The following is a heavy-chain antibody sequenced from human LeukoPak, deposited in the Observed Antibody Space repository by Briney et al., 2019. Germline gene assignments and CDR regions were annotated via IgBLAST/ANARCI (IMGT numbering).Heavy chain of an antibody. Sequence: ASVKVSCKASGYTFTSYYMHWVRQAPGQGLEGMGMINPSGGSTTYAQRFHGRLTMTRDTSTSTVYMELSSLRCEDTAVYYCARGPILLRFLDVWGQGTTVTVSS. CDR1: GYTFTSYY. D-gene: IGHD3-3*01. V-gene: IGHV1-46*01. CDR3: ARGPILLRFLDV. J-gene: IGHJ6*02. CDR2: INPSGGST.